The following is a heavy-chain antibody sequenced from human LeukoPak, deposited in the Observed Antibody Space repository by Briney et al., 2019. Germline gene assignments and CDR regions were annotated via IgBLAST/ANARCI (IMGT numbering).Heavy chain of an antibody. V-gene: IGHV3-9*03. CDR2: IXXYSGMI. D-gene: IGHD4-23*01. J-gene: IGHJ4*02. Sequence: GIXXYSGMIVYADSVKGRFTISRDNAKNSLYVQMNSLRDEDMALYYCAKASYGGSYKTPYYFDYWGQGTLVTVSS. CDR3: AKASYGGSYKTPYYFDY.